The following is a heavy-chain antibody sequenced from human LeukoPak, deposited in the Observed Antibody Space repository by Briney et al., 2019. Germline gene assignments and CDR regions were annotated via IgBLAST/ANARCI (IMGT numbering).Heavy chain of an antibody. J-gene: IGHJ4*02. CDR2: IYYSGST. CDR1: GGSITSGDYY. V-gene: IGHV4-30-4*01. D-gene: IGHD3-10*01. Sequence: PSETLSLTCTVSGGSITSGDYYWSWIRQPPGKGLEWVRYIYYSGSTHYNPSLKSRLTISVDTSKNQFSLRLSSVTAADTAVYYCARWYYAPGMVDYWGQGTLVTVSS. CDR3: ARWYYAPGMVDY.